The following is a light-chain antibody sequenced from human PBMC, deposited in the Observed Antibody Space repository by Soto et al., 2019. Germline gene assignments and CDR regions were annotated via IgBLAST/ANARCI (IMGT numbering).Light chain of an antibody. CDR3: QQYNNWPWT. J-gene: IGKJ1*01. V-gene: IGKV3-15*01. Sequence: EIVFTQSPGTLSLSTGERATLSCRASQSVSSSLAWYQQKPGQAPRLLIFGVSNRAAGIPARFSGSGSGTDFTLTISSLQSEDLAVYYCQQYNNWPWTFGQGTKVDIK. CDR2: GVS. CDR1: QSVSSS.